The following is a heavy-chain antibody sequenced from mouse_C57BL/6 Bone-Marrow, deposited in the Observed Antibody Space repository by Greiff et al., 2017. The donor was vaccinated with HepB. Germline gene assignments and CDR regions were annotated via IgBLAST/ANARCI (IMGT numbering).Heavy chain of an antibody. CDR2: IDPSDSYT. V-gene: IGHV1-50*01. J-gene: IGHJ4*01. D-gene: IGHD1-1*01. Sequence: QVQLQQSGAELVKPGASVKLSCKASGYTSTSYWMQWVKQRPGQGLEWIGEIDPSDSYTNYNQKFKGKATLTVDTSSSTAYMQLSSLPSEDSAVYYCATYCYGSSYVYAMDYWGQGTSVTVSS. CDR1: GYTSTSYW. CDR3: ATYCYGSSYVYAMDY.